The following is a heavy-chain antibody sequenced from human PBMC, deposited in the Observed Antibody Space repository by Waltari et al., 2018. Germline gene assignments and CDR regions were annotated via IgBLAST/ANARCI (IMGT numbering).Heavy chain of an antibody. Sequence: QLQLQESGPGLVKPSETLSLTCTVSGGSISSSSYYWGWIRQHPGKGLAWIGSIYYSGSTYYNPSLKSRVTISVDTSKNQFSLKLSSVTAADTAVYYCASVSYDFWSGYSYYFDYWGQGTLVTVSS. CDR1: GGSISSSSYY. CDR2: IYYSGST. D-gene: IGHD3-3*01. V-gene: IGHV4-39*01. CDR3: ASVSYDFWSGYSYYFDY. J-gene: IGHJ4*02.